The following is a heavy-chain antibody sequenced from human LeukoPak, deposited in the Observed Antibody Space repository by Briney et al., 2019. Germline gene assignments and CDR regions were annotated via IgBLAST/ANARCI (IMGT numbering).Heavy chain of an antibody. CDR2: ISDSGSST. V-gene: IGHV3-23*01. CDR3: AKDPLAAAPHWFDP. CDR1: GFTFSSYA. Sequence: GGSLRLSCAASGFTFSSYAMSWVRQAPGKGLEWVSAISDSGSSTYYSDSVKGRFTISRDDSKNTLSLQMNSLRAEDTAVYYCAKDPLAAAPHWFDPWGQGTLVTVSS. J-gene: IGHJ5*02. D-gene: IGHD6-13*01.